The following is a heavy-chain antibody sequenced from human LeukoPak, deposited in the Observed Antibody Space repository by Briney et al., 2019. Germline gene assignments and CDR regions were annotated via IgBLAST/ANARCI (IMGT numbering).Heavy chain of an antibody. D-gene: IGHD3-10*01. Sequence: PGGSLRLSCAASGFTFSTYWMSWVRQAPGKGLEWVANIKRDGSEKYYVDSLKGRFTISRDNAKNSLYLQMNSLRAEDTAVYYCAGDQGHYYGSGSYYYFDYWGQGTLVTVSS. CDR1: GFTFSTYW. CDR2: IKRDGSEK. CDR3: AGDQGHYYGSGSYYYFDY. J-gene: IGHJ4*02. V-gene: IGHV3-7*01.